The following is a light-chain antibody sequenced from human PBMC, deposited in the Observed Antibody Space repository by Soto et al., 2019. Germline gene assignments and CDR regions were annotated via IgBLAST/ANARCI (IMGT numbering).Light chain of an antibody. J-gene: IGLJ1*01. Sequence: QSVLTQPPSVSGSPGQSVTISCTGTSSDVGKYDRVSWYQQPPGTAPKLIIYEVTNRPSGVPARFSGSKSGNTASLTISGLQVEDGADSYCSSYTSTGRYVFGAGTRATAL. CDR1: SSDVGKYDR. V-gene: IGLV2-18*02. CDR3: SSYTSTGRYV. CDR2: EVT.